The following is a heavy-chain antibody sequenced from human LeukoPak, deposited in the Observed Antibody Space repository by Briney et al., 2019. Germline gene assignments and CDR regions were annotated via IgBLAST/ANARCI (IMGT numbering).Heavy chain of an antibody. Sequence: PGGSLRLSCATSGFIFSHFGMHWVRQAPGKGLGWVAAIQSDGSQEYFADSVKGRSTISRDKSKSTMYLQIDTLRAEDTAVYYCARDPCLIKTCLDYWGQGTLVTVSS. CDR2: IQSDGSQE. CDR3: ARDPCLIKTCLDY. D-gene: IGHD3-10*01. J-gene: IGHJ4*02. CDR1: GFIFSHFG. V-gene: IGHV3-33*01.